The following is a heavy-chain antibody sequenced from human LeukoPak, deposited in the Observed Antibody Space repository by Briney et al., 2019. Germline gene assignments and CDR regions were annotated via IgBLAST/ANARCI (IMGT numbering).Heavy chain of an antibody. CDR3: AKELSGPLETTRGPDI. CDR2: ISSSSSTI. J-gene: IGHJ3*02. CDR1: GFTFSSYS. V-gene: IGHV3-48*01. Sequence: GGSLRLSCAASGFTFSSYSMNWVRQAPGKGLEWVSYISSSSSTIYYADSVKGRFTISRDNSKNTLYLQMNSLRAEDTAVYYCAKELSGPLETTRGPDIWGQGTMVTVSS. D-gene: IGHD1-7*01.